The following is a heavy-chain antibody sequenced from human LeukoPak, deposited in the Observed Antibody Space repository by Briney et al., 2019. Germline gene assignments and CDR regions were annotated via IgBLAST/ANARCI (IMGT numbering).Heavy chain of an antibody. CDR2: IWYDGSNK. CDR1: GFTFSSYG. CDR3: AKEYSSGPSDY. V-gene: IGHV3-33*06. Sequence: PGGSLRLSCAASGFTFSSYGMHWVRQAPGKGLEWVAVIWYDGSNKYYADSVKGRFTISRGNSKNTLYLQMNSLRAEDTAVYYCAKEYSSGPSDYWGQGTLVTVSS. J-gene: IGHJ4*02. D-gene: IGHD6-19*01.